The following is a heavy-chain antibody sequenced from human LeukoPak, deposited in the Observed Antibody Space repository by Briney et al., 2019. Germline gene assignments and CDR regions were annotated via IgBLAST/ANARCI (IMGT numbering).Heavy chain of an antibody. D-gene: IGHD3-22*01. CDR3: ARGPYSYDSSGAFDI. V-gene: IGHV4-61*02. CDR2: IYTGGST. CDR1: GGSISSGNYH. Sequence: SQTLSLTCTVSGGSISSGNYHWSWIRQPAGKGLEWIGRIYTGGSTNYNPSFKSRLTISIDKSKNQFSLKLSSVTAADTAVYFCARGPYSYDSSGAFDIWGQGTMVTVSS. J-gene: IGHJ3*02.